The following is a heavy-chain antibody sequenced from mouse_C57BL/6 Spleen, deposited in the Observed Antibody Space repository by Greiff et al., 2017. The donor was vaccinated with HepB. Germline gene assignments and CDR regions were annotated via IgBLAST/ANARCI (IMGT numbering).Heavy chain of an antibody. CDR2: ISSGSSTI. CDR3: ARNGYYVPYAMDY. CDR1: GFTFSDYG. V-gene: IGHV5-17*01. Sequence: EVMLVESGGGLVKPGGSLKLSCAASGFTFSDYGMHWVRQAPEKGLEWVAYISSGSSTIYYADTVKGRFTISRDNAKNTLFLQMTSLRSEDTAMYYCARNGYYVPYAMDYWGQGTSVTVSS. D-gene: IGHD2-3*01. J-gene: IGHJ4*01.